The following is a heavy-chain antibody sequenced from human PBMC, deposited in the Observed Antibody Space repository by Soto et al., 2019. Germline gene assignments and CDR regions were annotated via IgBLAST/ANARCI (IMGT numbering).Heavy chain of an antibody. D-gene: IGHD5-18*01. J-gene: IGHJ6*02. CDR3: ARDTGPNGYNYYYFGMDV. V-gene: IGHV3-30-3*01. CDR2: ISYDGSDK. Sequence: PGGSLRHSCAASGFTFSNYAMHWVRQAPGKGLEWVAVISYDGSDKYNANSVKGRFTISRDNSKNTLYLQMNSLRAEDTAVYYCARDTGPNGYNYYYFGMDVWGQGTTVTVSS. CDR1: GFTFSNYA.